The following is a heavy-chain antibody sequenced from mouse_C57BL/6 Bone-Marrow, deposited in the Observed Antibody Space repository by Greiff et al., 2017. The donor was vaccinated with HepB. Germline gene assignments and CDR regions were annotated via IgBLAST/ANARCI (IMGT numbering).Heavy chain of an antibody. V-gene: IGHV1-18*01. J-gene: IGHJ3*01. D-gene: IGHD1-1*01. CDR2: ITPNNGGT. CDR1: GYTFTDYN. CDR3: ARSPYGSSYWFAY. Sequence: EVKLMESGPELVKPGASVKIPCKASGYTFTDYNMDWVKQSHGKSLEWIGDITPNNGGTIYNQKFKGKATLTVDKSSSTAYMELRSLTSEDTAVYYCARSPYGSSYWFAYWGQGTLVTVSA.